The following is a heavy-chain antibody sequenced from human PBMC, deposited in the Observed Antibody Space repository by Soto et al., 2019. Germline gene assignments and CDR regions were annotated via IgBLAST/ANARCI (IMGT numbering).Heavy chain of an antibody. CDR1: GFTFSSYA. Sequence: EVQLLESGGGVVQPGGSLRLSCAASGFTFSSYAMSWVRQAPGKGLEWVSAISGSGGSTYYADSVKGRFTISRDNSKNPLYLQMNSQRGEDTAVYYCAKGSGEAHPTDWFDPWGQGTLGTVSS. V-gene: IGHV3-23*01. CDR3: AKGSGEAHPTDWFDP. J-gene: IGHJ5*02. D-gene: IGHD1-26*01. CDR2: ISGSGGST.